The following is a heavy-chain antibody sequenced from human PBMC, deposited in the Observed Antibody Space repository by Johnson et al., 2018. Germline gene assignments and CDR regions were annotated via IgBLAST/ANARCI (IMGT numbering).Heavy chain of an antibody. J-gene: IGHJ6*02. CDR3: ARDLPHSIARSGQGYGMYV. D-gene: IGHD2-15*01. CDR2: INEDGRIT. CDR1: GFTFNSYW. Sequence: VQLQESGGGLVQPGGSLILSCAVSGFTFNSYWMHWVRQVPGKGLMWVSRINEDGRITTYADSVKGRFTISRDNAESTLYLQMNSLGVEDTALYFCARDLPHSIARSGQGYGMYVWGQGTAVTVAS. V-gene: IGHV3-74*01.